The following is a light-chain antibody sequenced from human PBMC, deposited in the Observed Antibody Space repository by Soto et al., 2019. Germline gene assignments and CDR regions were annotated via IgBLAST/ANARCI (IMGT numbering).Light chain of an antibody. CDR3: SSYAGSNTPLYV. CDR1: SDVGGYNY. V-gene: IGLV2-14*01. CDR2: EVS. J-gene: IGLJ1*01. Sequence: SDVGGYNYVSWYQQFPDKAPKLMIFEVSNRPSGVSNRFSGSKSGNTASLTISGLQAEDEADYYCSSYAGSNTPLYVFGTGTKVTVL.